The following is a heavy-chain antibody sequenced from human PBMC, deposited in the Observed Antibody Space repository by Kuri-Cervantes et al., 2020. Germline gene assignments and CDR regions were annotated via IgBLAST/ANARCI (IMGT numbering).Heavy chain of an antibody. CDR3: ARDGRFLEWLSTYYYYGMDV. V-gene: IGHV3-11*01. CDR1: GFPVSDKN. J-gene: IGHJ6*02. CDR2: ISSSGSTI. Sequence: LSLTCVASGFPVSDKNVSWVRQAPGKGLEWVSYISSSGSTIYYADSVKGRFTISRDNAKNSLYLQMNNLRAEDTAVYYCARDGRFLEWLSTYYYYGMDVWGQGTTVTVSS. D-gene: IGHD3-3*01.